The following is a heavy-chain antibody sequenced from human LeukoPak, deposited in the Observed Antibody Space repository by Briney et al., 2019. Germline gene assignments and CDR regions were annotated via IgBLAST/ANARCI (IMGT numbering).Heavy chain of an antibody. J-gene: IGHJ3*02. Sequence: PGGSLRLSCAASGFTFSSYWMSWVRQAPGKGLEWVANIKQDGSEKYYVDSVKGRFTISRDNSKNTLYLQMNSLRAEDTAVYYCALIREDAFDIWGQGTMVTVSS. V-gene: IGHV3-7*01. CDR1: GFTFSSYW. CDR3: ALIREDAFDI. CDR2: IKQDGSEK. D-gene: IGHD3-22*01.